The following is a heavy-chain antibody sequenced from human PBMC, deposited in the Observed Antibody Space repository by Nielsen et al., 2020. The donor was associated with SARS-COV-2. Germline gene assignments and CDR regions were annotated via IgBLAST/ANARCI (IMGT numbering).Heavy chain of an antibody. CDR1: GDTLSSHG. V-gene: IGHV1-69*13. D-gene: IGHD4-11*01. CDR3: ARGSQGQQLNYYMDV. Sequence: SVKFSCNASGDTLSSHGLFWVLHAPGQGLEWIGVIIRLSGANYAQKFQGRVTITADGSTSTAYMELSSLRSEDTAVYYCARGSQGQQLNYYMDVWGKGTTVTVSS. CDR2: IIRLSGA. J-gene: IGHJ6*03.